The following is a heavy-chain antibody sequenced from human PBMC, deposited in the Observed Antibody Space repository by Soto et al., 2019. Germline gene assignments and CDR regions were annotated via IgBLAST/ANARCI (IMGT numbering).Heavy chain of an antibody. CDR3: AKGSSVDYGDYAGSDAFDI. CDR1: GFTFDDYA. J-gene: IGHJ3*02. CDR2: ISWNSGSI. Sequence: EVQLVESGGGLVQPGRSLRLSCAASGFTFDDYAMHWVRQAPGKGLEWVSGISWNSGSIGYADSVKGRFTISRDNAKNSLYLQMNSLRAEDTALYYCAKGSSVDYGDYAGSDAFDIWGQGTMVTVSS. D-gene: IGHD4-17*01. V-gene: IGHV3-9*01.